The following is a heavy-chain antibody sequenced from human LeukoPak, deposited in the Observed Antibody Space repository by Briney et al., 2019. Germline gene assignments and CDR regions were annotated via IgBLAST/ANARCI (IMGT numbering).Heavy chain of an antibody. J-gene: IGHJ4*02. V-gene: IGHV3-48*03. CDR3: ATYRQVLLPFES. Sequence: QAGGSLRLSCAASGFIFSDYEMNWVRQAPGKGLEWVSYISSSGNTIYYADSVKGRFTISRDNAKNSLYLQMNSLIAEDTAIYYCATYRQVLLPFESWGQGTLVTVSS. D-gene: IGHD5-18*01. CDR1: GFIFSDYE. CDR2: ISSSGNTI.